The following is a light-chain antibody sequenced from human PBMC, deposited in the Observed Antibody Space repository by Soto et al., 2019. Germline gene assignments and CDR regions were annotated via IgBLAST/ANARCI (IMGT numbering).Light chain of an antibody. J-gene: IGKJ1*01. CDR3: QPYGYSRWT. V-gene: IGKV3-20*01. CDR1: QSVRSNY. CDR2: AAF. Sequence: ELVLTQSPGTLSLSPGERATLSCRASQSVRSNYLAWYQHKPGQAPRLLIYAAFSSDTGIPDRFSGSGYGTDFTRTINTLEPEDFAVYYFQPYGYSRWTFGQGTKVEIK.